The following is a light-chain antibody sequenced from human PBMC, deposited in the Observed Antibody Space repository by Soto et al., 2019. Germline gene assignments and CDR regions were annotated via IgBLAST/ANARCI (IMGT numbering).Light chain of an antibody. Sequence: ELFFTHSRSTLSFYQGERGTVSWRASQSVSSNYLAWYQHKPGQAPRLLTYSVSSRVTGIPDRFSGSGSGTDFTLTISRLEPEDFAVYYCQQYGDSRWTFGQGTKVDIK. CDR2: SVS. J-gene: IGKJ1*01. CDR3: QQYGDSRWT. CDR1: QSVSSNY. V-gene: IGKV3-20*01.